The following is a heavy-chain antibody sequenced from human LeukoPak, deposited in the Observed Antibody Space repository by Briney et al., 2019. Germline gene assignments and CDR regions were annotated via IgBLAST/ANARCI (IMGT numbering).Heavy chain of an antibody. V-gene: IGHV4-34*01. D-gene: IGHD3-3*01. CDR1: GGSFSGYY. CDR2: INHSGST. J-gene: IGHJ4*02. Sequence: SETLSLTCAVYGGSFSGYYWSWIRQPPGKGLEWIGEINHSGSTNYNPSLKSRDTISVDTSKNQFSLKLSSVTAADTAVYYCASGDFWSGYWVYWGQGTLVTVSS. CDR3: ASGDFWSGYWVY.